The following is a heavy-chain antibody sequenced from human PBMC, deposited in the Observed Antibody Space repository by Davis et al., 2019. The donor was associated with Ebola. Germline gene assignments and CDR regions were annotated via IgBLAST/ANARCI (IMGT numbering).Heavy chain of an antibody. CDR1: GFTFSSYD. V-gene: IGHV3-13*01. Sequence: GESLKISCAASGFTFSSYDMHWVRQATGKGLEWVSAIGTAGDTYYPGSVKGRFTISRENAKNSLYPQMNSLRAEDTAVYYCARAETSILWWSYGMDVWGQGTTVTVSS. CDR2: IGTAGDT. J-gene: IGHJ6*02. D-gene: IGHD2-21*01. CDR3: ARAETSILWWSYGMDV.